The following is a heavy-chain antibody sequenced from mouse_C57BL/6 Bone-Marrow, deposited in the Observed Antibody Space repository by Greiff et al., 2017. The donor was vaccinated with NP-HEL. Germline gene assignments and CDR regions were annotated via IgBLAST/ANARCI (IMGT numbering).Heavy chain of an antibody. J-gene: IGHJ1*03. CDR2: INPGSGGT. CDR3: AKYGYGDWYFDV. CDR1: GYAFTNYL. D-gene: IGHD2-2*01. Sequence: VKLQESGAELVRPGTSVKVSCKASGYAFTNYLIEWVKQRPGQGLEWIGVINPGSGGTNYNEKFKGKATLTADTSSSTAYMQLSSLTSEDSAVYYCAKYGYGDWYFDVWGTGTTVTVSS. V-gene: IGHV1-54*01.